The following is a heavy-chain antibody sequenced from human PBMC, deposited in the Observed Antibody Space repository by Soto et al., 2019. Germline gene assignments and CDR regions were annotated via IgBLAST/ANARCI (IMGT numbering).Heavy chain of an antibody. CDR1: GSSLPTGY. CDR2: IYYSGNT. D-gene: IGHD4-17*01. J-gene: IGHJ5*02. V-gene: IGHV4-59*01. Sequence: SESLSPTLTVSGSSLPTGYRSRIRQPPGKGLEWIGCIYYSGNTNYNPSLKSRVTISVDTSKNQFSLKLSSVTAADTAVYYFARLPWADYGGIFDPWGQGTLVIVS. CDR3: ARLPWADYGGIFDP.